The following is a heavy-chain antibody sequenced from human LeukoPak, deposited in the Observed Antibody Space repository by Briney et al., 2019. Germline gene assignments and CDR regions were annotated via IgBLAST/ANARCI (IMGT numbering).Heavy chain of an antibody. D-gene: IGHD3-10*01. CDR2: ISGSGDNT. J-gene: IGHJ4*02. V-gene: IGHV3-23*01. CDR3: AKYYYGSGSYSSPFDY. CDR1: GFTFSSYA. Sequence: GGSLRLSCAASGFTFSSYAMNWVRQAPGKGLEWISSISGSGDNTYYADSVKGRFTISRDNSKNTLYLQMNSLRAEDTAVYYCAKYYYGSGSYSSPFDYWGQGTLVTVSS.